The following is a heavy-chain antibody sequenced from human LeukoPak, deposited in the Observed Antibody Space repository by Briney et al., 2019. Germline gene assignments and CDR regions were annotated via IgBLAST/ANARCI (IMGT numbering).Heavy chain of an antibody. D-gene: IGHD3-3*01. CDR3: AKLADDPI. Sequence: PGGSLRLSCAASGIPFSSYAMSWVRQAPGKGLEWVSVIIGSGGSTDYADSVKGRFTISRDNSKNTLSLQMNSLRAEDTAVYYCAKLADDPIWGQGTMVTVSS. CDR2: IIGSGGST. CDR1: GIPFSSYA. V-gene: IGHV3-23*01. J-gene: IGHJ3*02.